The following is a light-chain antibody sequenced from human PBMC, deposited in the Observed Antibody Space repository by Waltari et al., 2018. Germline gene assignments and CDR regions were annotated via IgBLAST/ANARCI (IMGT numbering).Light chain of an antibody. V-gene: IGLV2-14*03. CDR1: STDLNNY. CDR3: ASFTGKRIPWV. Sequence: QSALPQPASVSGSPGQSITISCTGTSTDLNNYVSWYQQYSGKAPKLLIYDVTYRPSGISARFSGSRSGNTASLTISGLHSDDEADYYCASFTGKRIPWVFGGGTKLTVL. CDR2: DVT. J-gene: IGLJ3*02.